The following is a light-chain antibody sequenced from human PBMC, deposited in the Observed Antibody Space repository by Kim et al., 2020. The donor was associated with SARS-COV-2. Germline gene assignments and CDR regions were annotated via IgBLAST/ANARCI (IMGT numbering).Light chain of an antibody. CDR2: EVN. Sequence: QSVLTQPPSASGSPGHSVAISCTGTSSDVGAYNYVSWYQQHPGKAPKLMIYEVNKRPSGVPDRFSGSKSGNTASLTVSGLQAEDEADYYCSSYAGTNNLIFGGGTQLTVL. J-gene: IGLJ2*01. V-gene: IGLV2-8*01. CDR3: SSYAGTNNLI. CDR1: SSDVGAYNY.